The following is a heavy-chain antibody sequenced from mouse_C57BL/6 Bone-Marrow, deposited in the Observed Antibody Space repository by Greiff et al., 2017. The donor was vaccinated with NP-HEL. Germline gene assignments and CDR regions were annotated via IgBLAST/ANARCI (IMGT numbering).Heavy chain of an antibody. J-gene: IGHJ1*03. CDR2: IDPSDSDT. CDR3: ARSDYGSSYWYFDV. D-gene: IGHD1-1*01. Sequence: QVQLQQPGAELVRPGSSVKLSCKASGYTSTSYWMHWVKQRPIQGLEWIGNIDPSDSDTHYNQKFKDKATLTVDKSSSTAYMQLSSLTSEDSAVYYCARSDYGSSYWYFDVWGTGTTVTVSS. CDR1: GYTSTSYW. V-gene: IGHV1-52*01.